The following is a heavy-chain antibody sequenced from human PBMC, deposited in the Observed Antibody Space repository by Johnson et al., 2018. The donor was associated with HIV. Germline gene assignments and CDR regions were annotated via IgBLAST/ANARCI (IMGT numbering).Heavy chain of an antibody. D-gene: IGHD7-27*01. V-gene: IGHV3-9*01. CDR2: ISCNSGSI. CDR1: AFTFDDYA. CDR3: AKPETGELSDALDI. J-gene: IGHJ3*02. Sequence: VQLVESGGGVVRPGGSLRLSCAASAFTFDDYAMHWVRQAPGKGLEWVSGISCNSGSIGYADSVKGRFTISIDNAKNSLYLQMNSLRAEDTALYYCAKPETGELSDALDIWGQGTMVTVSS.